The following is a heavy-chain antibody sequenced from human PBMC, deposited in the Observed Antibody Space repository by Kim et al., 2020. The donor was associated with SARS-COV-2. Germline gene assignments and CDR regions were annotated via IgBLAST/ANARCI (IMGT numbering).Heavy chain of an antibody. J-gene: IGHJ5*02. CDR3: ARDQVPRYSTPSCVPTLENWFDP. CDR1: GYTFTSYY. D-gene: IGHD6-13*01. V-gene: IGHV1-46*01. Sequence: ASVKVSCKASGYTFTSYYMHWVRQAPGQGLEWMGIINPSGGSTSYAQKFQGRVTMTRDTSTSTVYMELSSLRSEDTAVYYCARDQVPRYSTPSCVPTLENWFDPWGQGTLVTVSS. CDR2: INPSGGST.